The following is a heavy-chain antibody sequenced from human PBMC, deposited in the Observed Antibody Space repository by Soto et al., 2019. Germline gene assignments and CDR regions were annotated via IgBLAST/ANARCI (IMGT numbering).Heavy chain of an antibody. CDR2: IYYSGST. CDR3: AGNAYCSSTSCYDIWFDP. V-gene: IGHV4-39*01. D-gene: IGHD2-2*01. J-gene: IGHJ5*02. Sequence: QLQLQESGPGLVKPSETLSLTSTVSGASISSSSYYWGWIRQPPGKGLEWIGSIYYSGSTYYNPSLKSRVTISVDTSKNQFSLKLSSVTAADTAVYYCAGNAYCSSTSCYDIWFDPWGQGTLVTVSS. CDR1: GASISSSSYY.